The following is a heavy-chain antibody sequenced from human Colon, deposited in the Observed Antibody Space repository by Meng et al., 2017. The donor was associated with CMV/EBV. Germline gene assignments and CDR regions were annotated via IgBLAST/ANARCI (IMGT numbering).Heavy chain of an antibody. D-gene: IGHD3-22*01. CDR1: GFTFSSYS. CDR2: ISSSSSYI. Sequence: GGSLRLSCAASGFTFSSYSMNWVRQAPGKGLEWVSSISSSSSYIYYADSVKGRFTISRDNAKNSLYLQMNSLRAEHTAVYYCARGVSTMIVVAMNDWGQGTLVTVSS. J-gene: IGHJ4*02. CDR3: ARGVSTMIVVAMND. V-gene: IGHV3-21*01.